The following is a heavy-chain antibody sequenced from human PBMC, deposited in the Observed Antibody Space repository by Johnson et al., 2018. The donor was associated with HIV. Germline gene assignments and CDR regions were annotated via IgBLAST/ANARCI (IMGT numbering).Heavy chain of an antibody. V-gene: IGHV3-66*02. CDR3: ARDWEGYAFDI. Sequence: VQLVESGGGVVQPGRSLRLSCAASGFTFSSNYMTWVRQAPGKGLEWVSVIYGADRTFYADSVKGRFTISGDTSKNTLDLQMNRLRAQDTAVYYCARDWEGYAFDIWGQGTMVTVSS. D-gene: IGHD1-26*01. CDR2: IYGADRT. J-gene: IGHJ3*02. CDR1: GFTFSSNY.